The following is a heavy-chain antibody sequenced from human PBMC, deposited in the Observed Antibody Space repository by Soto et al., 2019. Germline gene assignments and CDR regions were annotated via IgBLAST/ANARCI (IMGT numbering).Heavy chain of an antibody. Sequence: ASVKVSCKASGYTFTSYGISWVRQAPGQGLEWMGWISAYNGNTNYAQKLQGRVTMTTDTSTSTAYMELRSLRSDDTAVYYCARYGLLYGVEGSTGRGIAVAGAYYCYGMDVWGQGTTVTVSS. CDR3: ARYGLLYGVEGSTGRGIAVAGAYYCYGMDV. CDR2: ISAYNGNT. D-gene: IGHD6-19*01. CDR1: GYTFTSYG. J-gene: IGHJ6*02. V-gene: IGHV1-18*01.